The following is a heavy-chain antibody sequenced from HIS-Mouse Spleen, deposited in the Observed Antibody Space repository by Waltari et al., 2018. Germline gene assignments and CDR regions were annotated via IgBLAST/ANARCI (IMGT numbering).Heavy chain of an antibody. D-gene: IGHD3-22*01. CDR2: IYCGGRT. CDR3: ARAYDSSGYYYY. Sequence: EVQLVESGGGLIQPGGSLRLSCAASGFTVSSNYMSWVRQAPGKGREWVSVIYCGGRTDDADSVKGRFTISRDNSKNTLYLQMNSLRAEDTAVYYCARAYDSSGYYYYWGQGTLVTVSS. J-gene: IGHJ4*02. V-gene: IGHV3-53*01. CDR1: GFTVSSNY.